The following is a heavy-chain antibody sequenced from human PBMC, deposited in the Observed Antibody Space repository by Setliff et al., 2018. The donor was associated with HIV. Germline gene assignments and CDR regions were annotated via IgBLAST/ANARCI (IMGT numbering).Heavy chain of an antibody. D-gene: IGHD2-15*01. CDR2: INPGSGNT. CDR3: ARVYCSGGACYSLNS. V-gene: IGHV1-3*01. CDR1: GYTFSTYS. Sequence: ASVKVSCKASGYTFSTYSIHWVRQAPGQRLEWMGWINPGSGNTQYSQKLQGRITITRDSSASTVYLELSSLRFEDTAVYYCARVYCSGGACYSLNSWGQGALVTVAS. J-gene: IGHJ4*02.